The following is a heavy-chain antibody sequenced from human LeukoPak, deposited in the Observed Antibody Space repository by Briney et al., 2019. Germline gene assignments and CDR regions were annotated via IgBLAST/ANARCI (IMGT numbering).Heavy chain of an antibody. CDR1: GFTFSSYS. V-gene: IGHV3-21*01. CDR2: ISSSSSYI. CDR3: ARFDGYNWFDP. Sequence: GGSLRLSCAASGFTFSSYSMNWVRQAPGKGLEWVSSISSSSSYIYYADSVKGRFAISRDNAKNSLYLQMNSLRAEDTAVYYCARFDGYNWFDPWGQGTLVTVSS. J-gene: IGHJ5*02. D-gene: IGHD3-10*01.